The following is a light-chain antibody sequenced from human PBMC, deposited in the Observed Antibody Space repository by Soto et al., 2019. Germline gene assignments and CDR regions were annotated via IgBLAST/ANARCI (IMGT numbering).Light chain of an antibody. CDR3: QQYGNSPWT. CDR1: QSVGSSY. V-gene: IGKV3-20*01. CDR2: GAT. J-gene: IGKJ1*01. Sequence: EIVLTQSPGTLSLSPGERATLSCRASQSVGSSYLAWYQQKPGQAPTLLIYGATDRATGIPDRFSGSGSGTDFTLIISRLEPEDFAVYYCQQYGNSPWTFGQGTKVEIK.